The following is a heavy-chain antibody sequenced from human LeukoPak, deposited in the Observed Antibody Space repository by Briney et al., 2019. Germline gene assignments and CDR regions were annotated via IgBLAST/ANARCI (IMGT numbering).Heavy chain of an antibody. Sequence: PGGSLRLSCAASGFTFSSYSMNWVRQAPGKGLEWVSSISSSSYIYYADSVKGRFTISRDNAKNSLYLQMNSLRAEDTAVYYCAGSWSPYDAFDIWGQGTMVSVSS. CDR1: GFTFSSYS. V-gene: IGHV3-21*01. D-gene: IGHD6-13*01. CDR3: AGSWSPYDAFDI. CDR2: ISSSSYI. J-gene: IGHJ3*02.